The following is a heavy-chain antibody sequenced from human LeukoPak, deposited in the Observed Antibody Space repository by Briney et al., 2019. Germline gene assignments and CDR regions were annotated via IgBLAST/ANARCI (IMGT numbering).Heavy chain of an antibody. D-gene: IGHD2-2*03. CDR3: VKDDGYCSSVSCSPSY. V-gene: IGHV3-64D*06. CDR1: GFNFRNYP. Sequence: GGSLILSCAASGFNFRNYPMHCVGQAPGKGLEYVSAIGGNGDTTYYEDSVKGRVTISRDNSKNTLYLQLSSLRVEDTAVYYCVKDDGYCSSVSCSPSYWGQGTLVTVSS. CDR2: IGGNGDTT. J-gene: IGHJ4*02.